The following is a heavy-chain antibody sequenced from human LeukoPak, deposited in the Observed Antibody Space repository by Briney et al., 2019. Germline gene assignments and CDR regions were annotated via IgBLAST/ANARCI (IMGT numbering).Heavy chain of an antibody. CDR2: IKREVDGGTG. Sequence: GGSLRLSCAASGFTFSSYWMSWVRQAPGQGLEWVGRIKREVDGGTGNYAPHVKGRFTISRDDSKNTLYLQMNSLQTEDTGVYYCTADVSDSSGYCHDYWGQGTQVTVSS. D-gene: IGHD3-22*01. J-gene: IGHJ4*02. CDR3: TADVSDSSGYCHDY. CDR1: GFTFSSYW. V-gene: IGHV3-15*01.